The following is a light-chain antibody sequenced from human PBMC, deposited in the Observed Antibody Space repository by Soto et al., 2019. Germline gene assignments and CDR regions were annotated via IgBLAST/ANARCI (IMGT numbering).Light chain of an antibody. CDR3: QQYNTWPPT. CDR2: GAS. Sequence: EIVMTQSPATLSVSPGEGATLSCRASQSVGRDLAWYQQKPGQAPRLLIYGASTRATGIPARFTGSGSGTEFTLAINSMQSEGFAVYWCQQYNTWPPTFGPGNTVDIK. J-gene: IGKJ3*01. CDR1: QSVGRD. V-gene: IGKV3-15*01.